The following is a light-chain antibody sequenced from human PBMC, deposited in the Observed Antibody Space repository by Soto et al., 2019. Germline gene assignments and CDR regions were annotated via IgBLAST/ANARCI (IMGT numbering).Light chain of an antibody. V-gene: IGKV1-33*01. CDR2: ETS. Sequence: DIQMTQSPSSVSASVGDRVTITCRASQTISSWLAWYQQKPGKAPKLLIYETSNLETGVPSRFSGSGSGTDFTFTISTLQSEDLATYYCQQYDNIPLTFGPGTKVDIK. CDR3: QQYDNIPLT. CDR1: QTISSW. J-gene: IGKJ3*01.